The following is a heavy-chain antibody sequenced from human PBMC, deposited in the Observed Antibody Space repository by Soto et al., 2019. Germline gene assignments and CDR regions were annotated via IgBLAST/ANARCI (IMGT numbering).Heavy chain of an antibody. D-gene: IGHD6-13*01. Sequence: QVQLVQSGAEVKKPGASVKVSCKASGYTFTGYYMHWVRQAPGQGLEWMGWINPNSGGTNYAQKFQGRVTMTRDTSISAPYMELSRLRSDDPAGYYCARGNSSSWNDFDYWGQGTLVTVSS. CDR3: ARGNSSSWNDFDY. V-gene: IGHV1-2*02. J-gene: IGHJ4*02. CDR1: GYTFTGYY. CDR2: INPNSGGT.